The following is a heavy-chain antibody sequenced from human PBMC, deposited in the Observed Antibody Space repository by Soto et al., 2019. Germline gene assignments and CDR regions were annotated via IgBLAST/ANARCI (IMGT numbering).Heavy chain of an antibody. CDR1: GFTFSSYA. D-gene: IGHD2-2*01. CDR2: ISGSGGST. Sequence: EVQLLESGGGLVQPGGSLRLSCAASGFTFSSYAMSWVRQAPGQGLEWVSAISGSGGSTYYADSVKGRLTISRDNSKDTLYLHRNSLNAEDTAVYYCAKSRSGYCSSTSCHYYYYYGMDVWGQGTTVTVSS. V-gene: IGHV3-23*01. J-gene: IGHJ6*01. CDR3: AKSRSGYCSSTSCHYYYYYGMDV.